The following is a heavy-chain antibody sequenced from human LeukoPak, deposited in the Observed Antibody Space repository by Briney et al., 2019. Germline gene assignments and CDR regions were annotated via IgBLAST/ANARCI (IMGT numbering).Heavy chain of an antibody. Sequence: GGSLRLSCAASGFTFSDSWMSWGRQAPGKGLEWVANMNQDGSAKDYVDSVKGRFTISRDNARNSLYLKMSSLRAEDTAVYYCATYTHWVAGDVWGQGTTVTVSS. CDR1: GFTFSDSW. J-gene: IGHJ6*02. V-gene: IGHV3-7*01. D-gene: IGHD3-16*01. CDR3: ATYTHWVAGDV. CDR2: MNQDGSAK.